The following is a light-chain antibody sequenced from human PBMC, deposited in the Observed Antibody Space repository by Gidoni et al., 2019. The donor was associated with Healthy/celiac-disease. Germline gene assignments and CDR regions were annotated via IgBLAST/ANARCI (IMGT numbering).Light chain of an antibody. Sequence: EIVLTQSPATLSLSPGERATLSCRASQSVSSYLAWYQQKPGQAPRLHIYDASNRATGIPARFSGSGSGTDFTLTISSLEPEDFAVYYCQQRSNWPGTFGGGTKVEIK. J-gene: IGKJ4*01. CDR1: QSVSSY. V-gene: IGKV3-11*01. CDR3: QQRSNWPGT. CDR2: DAS.